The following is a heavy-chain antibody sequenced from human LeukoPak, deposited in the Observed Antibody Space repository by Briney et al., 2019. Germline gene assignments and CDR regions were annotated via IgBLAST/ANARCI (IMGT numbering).Heavy chain of an antibody. J-gene: IGHJ4*02. V-gene: IGHV3-30-3*01. CDR3: ARDIVAAASY. Sequence: PGGSLRLSCAASGFTFSSYVIHWVRQAPGKGLEWVAVVSYDGSRRYYADSVKGRSTISRDNSKNTLYLQMNSLRAEDTAVYYCARDIVAAASYWGQGTLVTVSS. CDR1: GFTFSSYV. CDR2: VSYDGSRR. D-gene: IGHD6-13*01.